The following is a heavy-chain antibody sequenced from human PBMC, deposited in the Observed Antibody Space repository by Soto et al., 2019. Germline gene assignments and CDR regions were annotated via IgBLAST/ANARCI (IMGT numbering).Heavy chain of an antibody. CDR2: IYYSGST. CDR3: ARAARGYYDSSGYYLGY. J-gene: IGHJ4*02. V-gene: IGHV4-59*01. CDR1: GGSISSYY. Sequence: PSETLSLTCTDPGGSISSYYWSWNRQPPGKGLEWIGYIYYSGSTNYNPSLKSRVTISVDTSKNQFSLKLSSVTAADTAVYYCARAARGYYDSSGYYLGYWGQGTLVTVSS. D-gene: IGHD3-22*01.